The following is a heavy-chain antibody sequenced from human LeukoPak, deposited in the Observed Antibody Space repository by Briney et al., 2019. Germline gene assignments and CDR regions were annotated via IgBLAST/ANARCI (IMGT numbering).Heavy chain of an antibody. J-gene: IGHJ4*02. CDR1: GGTFNNYA. Sequence: ASVKVSCKASGGTFNNYAINWVRQAPGQGLEWMGGIIPIFGSSNYAQKFQGRVTITADESTTTAYMELSSLRSEDTAVYYCARVLSGSYGDNYFDYWGQGTLVTVSS. CDR3: ARVLSGSYGDNYFDY. V-gene: IGHV1-69*13. D-gene: IGHD1-26*01. CDR2: IIPIFGSS.